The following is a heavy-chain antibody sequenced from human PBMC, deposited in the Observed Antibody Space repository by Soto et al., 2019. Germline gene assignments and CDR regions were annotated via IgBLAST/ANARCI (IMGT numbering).Heavy chain of an antibody. D-gene: IGHD3-16*02. CDR3: TTDRQYRTDY. J-gene: IGHJ4*02. CDR1: GFTFNDAW. CDR2: IKSKIDGGTT. Sequence: PGGSLRLSCAGAGFTFNDAWMNWVRQAPGKGLEWVGRIKSKIDGGTTAYAAPLRGRFTISRDDSKNTVYLQMNSLRTEDRAVYYCTTDRQYRTDYWGQGTLVNVSS. V-gene: IGHV3-15*07.